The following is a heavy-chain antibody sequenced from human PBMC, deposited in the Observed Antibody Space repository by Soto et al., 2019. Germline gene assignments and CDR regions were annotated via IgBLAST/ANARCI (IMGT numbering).Heavy chain of an antibody. CDR3: ARDPYYDFWSGSSS. CDR2: IYYSGST. J-gene: IGHJ5*02. V-gene: IGHV4-30-4*01. D-gene: IGHD3-3*01. CDR1: GGSTSSGDYY. Sequence: SETLSLTCTVSGGSTSSGDYYWSWIRQPPGKGLEWIGYIYYSGSTYYNPSLKSRVTISVDTSKNQFSLKLSSVTAADTAVYYCARDPYYDFWSGSSSWGQGTLVTVSS.